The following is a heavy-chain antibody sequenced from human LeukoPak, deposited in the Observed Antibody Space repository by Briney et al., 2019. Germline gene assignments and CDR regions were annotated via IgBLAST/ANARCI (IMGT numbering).Heavy chain of an antibody. CDR2: IDPYSGGA. CDR3: ARSATGPDV. CDR1: GYTFTGHY. J-gene: IGHJ6*02. V-gene: IGHV1-2*02. Sequence: ASVKVSCKASGYTFTGHYMHWVRQAPGQGLEWMGWIDPYSGGASHAQKFQGRVTMTRDTSISTAYMELSSLRSDDTAVYYCARSATGPDVWGQGTTVTVSS.